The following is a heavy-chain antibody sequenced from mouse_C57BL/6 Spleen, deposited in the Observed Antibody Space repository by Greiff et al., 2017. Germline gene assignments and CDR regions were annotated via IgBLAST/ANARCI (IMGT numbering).Heavy chain of an antibody. CDR2: ISDGGSYT. Sequence: EVQLVESGGGLVKPGGSLKLSCPASGFPFSGYAMSWVRQTPEKRLEWVATISDGGSYTDYPDNVKGRFTISRDNAKNNLYLQMSHLKSEDTAMYYCARGDYPYAMDYWGQGTSVTVSS. CDR3: ARGDYPYAMDY. CDR1: GFPFSGYA. V-gene: IGHV5-4*01. J-gene: IGHJ4*01. D-gene: IGHD2-4*01.